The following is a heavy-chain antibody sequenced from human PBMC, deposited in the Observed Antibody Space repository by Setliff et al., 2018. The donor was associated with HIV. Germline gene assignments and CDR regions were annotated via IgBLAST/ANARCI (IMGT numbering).Heavy chain of an antibody. CDR3: ARNYYDDSYYRPGVYYVFYMDV. V-gene: IGHV4-34*01. CDR2: INHSGST. CDR1: GGSFTNYY. Sequence: SETLSLTCVVYGGSFTNYYWSWIRQPPGKGLECIGEINHSGSTNYNPSLKSRVTISLDTSKNQFSLKLNSVTAADTALYYCARNYYDDSYYRPGVYYVFYMDVWGKGTTVTVSS. J-gene: IGHJ6*03. D-gene: IGHD3-22*01.